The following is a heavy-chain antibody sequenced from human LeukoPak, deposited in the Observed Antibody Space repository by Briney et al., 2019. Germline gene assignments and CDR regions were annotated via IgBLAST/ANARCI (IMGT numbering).Heavy chain of an antibody. Sequence: SETLSLTCTVSGGSISSSSYYWGWIRQPPGKGLEWIGSIYYSGSTYYNPSLKSRVTISVDTSKNQFSLRLSSVTAADTAVYYCARGNWFDPWGQGTLVTVSS. CDR3: ARGNWFDP. J-gene: IGHJ5*02. CDR2: IYYSGST. V-gene: IGHV4-39*07. CDR1: GGSISSSSYY.